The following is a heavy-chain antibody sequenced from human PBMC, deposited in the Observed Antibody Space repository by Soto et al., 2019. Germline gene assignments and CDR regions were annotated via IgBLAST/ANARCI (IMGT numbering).Heavy chain of an antibody. D-gene: IGHD3-22*01. Sequence: SETLSLTCTVSGGSISSYYWSWIRQPPGKGLEWIGYIYYSGSTNYNPSLKSRVTISVDTSKNQFSLKLSSVTAADTAVYYCAREGKVITEPLNFDYWGQGTLVTVSS. V-gene: IGHV4-59*12. J-gene: IGHJ4*02. CDR3: AREGKVITEPLNFDY. CDR2: IYYSGST. CDR1: GGSISSYY.